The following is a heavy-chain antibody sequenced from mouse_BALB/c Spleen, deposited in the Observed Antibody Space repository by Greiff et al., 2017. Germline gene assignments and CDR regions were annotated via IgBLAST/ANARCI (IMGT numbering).Heavy chain of an antibody. J-gene: IGHJ4*01. D-gene: IGHD2-14*01. CDR1: GFSLTSYG. V-gene: IGHV2-2*02. CDR2: IWSGGST. Sequence: VQLQQSGPGLVQPSQSLSITCTVSGFSLTSYGVHWVRQSPGKGLEWLGVIWSGGSTDYNAAFISRLSISKDNSKSQVFFKMNSLQANDTAIYYCASHRYDGYYYAMDYWGQGTSVTVSS. CDR3: ASHRYDGYYYAMDY.